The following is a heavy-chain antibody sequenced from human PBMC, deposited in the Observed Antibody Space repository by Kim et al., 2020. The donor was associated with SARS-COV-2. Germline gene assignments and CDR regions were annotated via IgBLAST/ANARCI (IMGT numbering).Heavy chain of an antibody. J-gene: IGHJ4*02. CDR1: GFTFSSYS. Sequence: GGSLRLSCSASGFTFSSYSMNWVRQAPGKGLEWVSSISSSSSYIYYADSVKGRFTISRDNAKNSLYLQMNSLRAEDTAVYYCARGLLTGTFFDYWGQGTLVTVSS. CDR3: ARGLLTGTFFDY. V-gene: IGHV3-21*01. D-gene: IGHD1-7*01. CDR2: ISSSSSYI.